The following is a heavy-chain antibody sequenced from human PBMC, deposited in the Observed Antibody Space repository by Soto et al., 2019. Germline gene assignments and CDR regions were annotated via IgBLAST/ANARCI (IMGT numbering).Heavy chain of an antibody. V-gene: IGHV3-15*01. CDR1: GFTFSNAR. D-gene: IGHD3-9*01. CDR3: WGILTGYYSDY. Sequence: GGSLRLSCAASGFTFSNARMSWVRQAPGKGLEWVGRIKSKTDGGTTDYAAPVKGRFTISRDDSKNTLYLEMNSLKTEDTAVYYCWGILTGYYSDYWGQGTLVTVSS. CDR2: IKSKTDGGTT. J-gene: IGHJ4*02.